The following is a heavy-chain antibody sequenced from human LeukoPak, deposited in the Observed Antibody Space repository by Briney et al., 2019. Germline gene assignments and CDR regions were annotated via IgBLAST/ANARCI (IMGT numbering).Heavy chain of an antibody. Sequence: GGSLRLSCAASGFTFSSYSMNWVRQAPGKGLEWVSSISSSSSYIYYADSVKGRFTISRGNAKNSLYLQMNSLRAEDTAVYYCARGRESTPDYWGQGTLVTVSS. J-gene: IGHJ4*02. V-gene: IGHV3-21*01. CDR2: ISSSSSYI. CDR3: ARGRESTPDY. CDR1: GFTFSSYS.